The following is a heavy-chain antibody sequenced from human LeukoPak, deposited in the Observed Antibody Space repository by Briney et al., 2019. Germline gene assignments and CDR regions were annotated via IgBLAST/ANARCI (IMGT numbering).Heavy chain of an antibody. CDR3: ARAPESGSGWYSEYYFDY. D-gene: IGHD6-19*01. Sequence: PSDTLSLTCAVSDYSISSSNWWGWIRQPPGKGLEWIGYIYYSGSTYYNPSLKSRVTMSVDTSKNQFSLKLSSVTAVDTAVYYCARAPESGSGWYSEYYFDYWGQGTLVTVSS. J-gene: IGHJ4*02. V-gene: IGHV4-28*03. CDR2: IYYSGST. CDR1: DYSISSSNW.